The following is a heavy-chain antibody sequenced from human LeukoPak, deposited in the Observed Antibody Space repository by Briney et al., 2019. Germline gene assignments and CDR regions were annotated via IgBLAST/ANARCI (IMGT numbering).Heavy chain of an antibody. D-gene: IGHD3-22*01. CDR2: IYYSGST. J-gene: IGHJ4*02. CDR3: ARPDYDSSGYYPD. CDR1: GGSISSSSYY. Sequence: SETLSLTCTVSGGSISSSSYYWGWIRQPPGKGLEWIGSIYYSGSTYYNPSLKSRVTISVDASKNQFSLKLSSVTAADTAVYYCARPDYDSSGYYPDWGQGTLVTVSS. V-gene: IGHV4-39*01.